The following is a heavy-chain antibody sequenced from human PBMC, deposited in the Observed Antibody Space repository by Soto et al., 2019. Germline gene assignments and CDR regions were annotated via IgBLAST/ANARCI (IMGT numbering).Heavy chain of an antibody. CDR3: ARGFDYRWVY. CDR1: GGSINTDYW. D-gene: IGHD3-16*01. V-gene: IGHV4-4*02. Sequence: SETLSLTCAVSGGSINTDYWLSWVRQSPGKGLEWIGEIHHSVGTNYIQSLKSRVTMSLDKSNNQLSLKLSSVTAADTAVYHCARGFDYRWVYWGPGTLVTVSS. CDR2: IHHSVGT. J-gene: IGHJ4*02.